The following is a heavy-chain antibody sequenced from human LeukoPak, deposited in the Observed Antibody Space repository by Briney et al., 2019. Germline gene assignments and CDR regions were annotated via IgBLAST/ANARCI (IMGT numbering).Heavy chain of an antibody. Sequence: PGGSLRLSCAASGFTFDDYAMHWVRQAPGKGLEWVSGISWNSGSIGYADSVKGRFTISRDNAKNSLYLQMNSLRAEDTALYYCAKDILEGCSGGSCYLRFLYRGMDVWGQGTTVTVSS. J-gene: IGHJ6*02. D-gene: IGHD2-15*01. CDR1: GFTFDDYA. V-gene: IGHV3-9*01. CDR2: ISWNSGSI. CDR3: AKDILEGCSGGSCYLRFLYRGMDV.